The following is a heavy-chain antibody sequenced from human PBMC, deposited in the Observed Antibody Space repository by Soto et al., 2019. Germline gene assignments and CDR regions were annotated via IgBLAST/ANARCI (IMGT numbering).Heavy chain of an antibody. D-gene: IGHD3-22*01. J-gene: IGHJ4*02. V-gene: IGHV2-5*01. Sequence: QITLKESGPTLVKVTQTVTLTCTFSGFSLSSTGVGVGWIRQSPGKALEGLALINWNDDKRYNPSLKSRLTNTKDTSKNQVVLTMTNLDPVDTATYYCARSGHNSGFFYYDYWGQGTLVTVSS. CDR2: INWNDDK. CDR3: ARSGHNSGFFYYDY. CDR1: GFSLSSTGVG.